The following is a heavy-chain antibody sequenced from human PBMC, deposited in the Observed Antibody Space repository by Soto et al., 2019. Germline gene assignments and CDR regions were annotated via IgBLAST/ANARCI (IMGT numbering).Heavy chain of an antibody. Sequence: EVQLLESGGGLVQPGGSLRLSCAASGFTFSSYAMSWVRQAPGKGLEWVSAISGSGGSTYYADSVKGRFTISRDNSKNTLYLRMNSLRAEDTAVYYCANGEGVSSSSDDYYYYGMDVWGQGTTVTVSS. CDR1: GFTFSSYA. D-gene: IGHD6-6*01. V-gene: IGHV3-23*01. J-gene: IGHJ6*02. CDR2: ISGSGGST. CDR3: ANGEGVSSSSDDYYYYGMDV.